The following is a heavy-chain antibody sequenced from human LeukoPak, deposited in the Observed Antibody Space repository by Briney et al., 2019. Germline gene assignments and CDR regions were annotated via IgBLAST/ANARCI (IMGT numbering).Heavy chain of an antibody. Sequence: GESLKISCQSSGYSFSSYWIGWVRQMPGKGLEWMGSIYPGDSDARYSPSFQGHVTISADKSISTAYLQWTSLKASDSAMYYCARFGSAGDRRADFWGQGTLVTVSS. CDR2: IYPGDSDA. CDR1: GYSFSSYW. J-gene: IGHJ4*02. CDR3: ARFGSAGDRRADF. V-gene: IGHV5-51*01. D-gene: IGHD6-13*01.